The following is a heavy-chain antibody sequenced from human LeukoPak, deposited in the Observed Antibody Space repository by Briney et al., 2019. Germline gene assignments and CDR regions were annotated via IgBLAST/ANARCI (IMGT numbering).Heavy chain of an antibody. V-gene: IGHV4-59*08. J-gene: IGHJ4*02. CDR2: IYYSGST. Sequence: SETLSLTCTVSGGSISSYYWSWIRQPPGEGLEWIGYIYYSGSTNYNPSLKSRVTISVDTSKNQFSLKLSSVTAADTAVYYCARHLSGSYTIYFDYWGQGTLVTVSS. D-gene: IGHD1-26*01. CDR1: GGSISSYY. CDR3: ARHLSGSYTIYFDY.